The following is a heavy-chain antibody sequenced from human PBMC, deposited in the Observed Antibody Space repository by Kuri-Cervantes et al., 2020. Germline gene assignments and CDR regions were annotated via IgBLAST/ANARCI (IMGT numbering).Heavy chain of an antibody. CDR1: GFTFSSYG. CDR3: ARMGGYSGYDFFDY. D-gene: IGHD5-12*01. J-gene: IGHJ4*02. Sequence: GESLKISCAASGFTFSSYGMHWVRQAPGKGLEWVAVIWYDGSNKYYADSVKGRFTISRDNSKNTLYLQMNSLRAEDTAVYCCARMGGYSGYDFFDYWGQGTLVTVSS. CDR2: IWYDGSNK. V-gene: IGHV3-33*01.